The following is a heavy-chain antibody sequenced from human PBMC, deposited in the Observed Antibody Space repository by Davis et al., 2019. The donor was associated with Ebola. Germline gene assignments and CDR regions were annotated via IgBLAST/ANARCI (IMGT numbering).Heavy chain of an antibody. CDR2: ISKSGATT. Sequence: PGGSLRLSCAASGLTVSSNYMTWVRQAPGKGLEWVSSISKSGATTYYADSVKGRLTISRDNSRNTVYLEMYSLRVEDTAVYYCAKTGRKTWYSDSSGGPHAFDSWGQGTLVTVSS. CDR3: AKTGRKTWYSDSSGGPHAFDS. J-gene: IGHJ4*02. D-gene: IGHD6-6*01. CDR1: GLTVSSNY. V-gene: IGHV3-23*01.